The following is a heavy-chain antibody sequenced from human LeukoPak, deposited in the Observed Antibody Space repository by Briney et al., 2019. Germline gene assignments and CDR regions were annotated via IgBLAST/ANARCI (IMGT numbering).Heavy chain of an antibody. V-gene: IGHV3-66*01. J-gene: IGHJ6*02. CDR3: ARDANYYGSGSYPYYGMDV. CDR1: GFTVSSNY. Sequence: PGGSLRLSCAASGFTVSSNYMSWVRQAPGKGLEWVSVIYSGGSTYYADSVKGRFTISRDNSKNTLYLQMNSLRAEDTAVYYCARDANYYGSGSYPYYGMDVWGQGTTVTVSS. D-gene: IGHD3-10*01. CDR2: IYSGGST.